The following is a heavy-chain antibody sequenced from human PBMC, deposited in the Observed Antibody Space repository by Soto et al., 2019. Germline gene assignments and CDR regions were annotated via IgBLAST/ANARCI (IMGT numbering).Heavy chain of an antibody. CDR3: VKSRGGNNFDFFD. CDR1: GFTFSSYA. J-gene: IGHJ4*02. Sequence: EGSLRLSCSASGFTFSSYAMHWVRQAPGKGLEYVSGVRGNGDPPFYADSVKGRFTISRDNSKNTLYLQMSGLSADDTAVYYCVKSRGGNNFDFFDWGQGALVTVSS. V-gene: IGHV3-64D*06. CDR2: VRGNGDPP. D-gene: IGHD5-12*01.